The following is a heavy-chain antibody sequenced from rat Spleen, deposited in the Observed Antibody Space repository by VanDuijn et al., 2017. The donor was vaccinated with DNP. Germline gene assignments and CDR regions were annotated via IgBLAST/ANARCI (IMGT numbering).Heavy chain of an antibody. CDR1: GYSITSDY. D-gene: IGHD1-11*01. Sequence: EVRLQESGPGLVKPSQSLSLTCSVTGYSITSDYWGWIRKFPGNKMAWIGHISYSGRTTYNPSLKSRISISRDTSKNQFFLQLNSVSTDDTATYYCARGDYGGYSHWFDYWGQGTLVTVSS. V-gene: IGHV3-1*01. J-gene: IGHJ3*01. CDR3: ARGDYGGYSHWFDY. CDR2: ISYSGRT.